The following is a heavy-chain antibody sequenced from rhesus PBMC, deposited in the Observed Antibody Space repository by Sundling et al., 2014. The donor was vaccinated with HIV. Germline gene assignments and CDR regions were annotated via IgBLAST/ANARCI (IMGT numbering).Heavy chain of an antibody. Sequence: QLQLQESGPGLVKPSETLSLSCAVSGGSISGGYGWSWIRQSPGKGLEWIGHIFGSMGSTYYNPSLKSRVTISTDTSTNQFSLKLTSVTAADTAVYYCARQSRLYLVEYYFDFWGQGVLVTVSS. CDR1: GGSISGGYG. CDR3: ARQSRLYLVEYYFDF. V-gene: IGHV4-76*01. D-gene: IGHD2-2*01. J-gene: IGHJ4*01. CDR2: IFGSMGST.